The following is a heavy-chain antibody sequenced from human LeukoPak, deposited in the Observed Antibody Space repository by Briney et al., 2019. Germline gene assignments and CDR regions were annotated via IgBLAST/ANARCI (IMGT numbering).Heavy chain of an antibody. CDR1: GFTVSSNY. CDR2: IYSGGST. D-gene: IGHD2-2*01. CDR3: ARDKLMFSYQLPSGAFDI. J-gene: IGHJ3*02. V-gene: IGHV3-66*01. Sequence: GGSLRLSCAASGFTVSSNYMSWVRQAPGKGLEWVSVIYSGGSTYYADSVKGRFTISRDNSKNTLYLQMNSLRAEDTAVYYCARDKLMFSYQLPSGAFDIRGQGTMVTVSS.